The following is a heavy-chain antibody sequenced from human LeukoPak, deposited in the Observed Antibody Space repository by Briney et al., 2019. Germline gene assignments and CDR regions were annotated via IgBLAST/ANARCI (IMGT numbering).Heavy chain of an antibody. CDR3: ARAPVTSCRGAFCYPFDY. Sequence: GGSLRLSCAASGFPLSSYAMSWVRQGPGRGLEWVAATSSSDPGTYHADSVRGRFTISRDNSKNTLYLQMNRLRVEDAAVYYCARAPVTSCRGAFCYPFDYWGQGTLVTVSS. V-gene: IGHV3-23*01. CDR2: TSSSDPGT. CDR1: GFPLSSYA. J-gene: IGHJ4*02. D-gene: IGHD2-15*01.